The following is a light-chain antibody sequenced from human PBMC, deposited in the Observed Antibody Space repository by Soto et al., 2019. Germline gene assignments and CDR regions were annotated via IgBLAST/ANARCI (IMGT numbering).Light chain of an antibody. V-gene: IGLV2-8*01. J-gene: IGLJ2*01. CDR3: SSYAGSNIVV. CDR1: SSDVGGYNY. CDR2: EAN. Sequence: QSALTQPPSASGSPGQSVTISCTGTSSDVGGYNYVSWYQQHPGKAPKLMIYEANKRPSGVPDRFSGSKSGNTASLTVSGLQAEDEADYYCSSYAGSNIVVFGGGTKLTVL.